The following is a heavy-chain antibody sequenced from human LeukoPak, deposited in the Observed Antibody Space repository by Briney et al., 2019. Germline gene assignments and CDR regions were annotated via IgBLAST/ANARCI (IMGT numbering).Heavy chain of an antibody. CDR1: GFIVSSNY. Sequence: GGSLRLSCAASGFIVSSNYMNWVRQAPGKGLEWVSAISGSGGSTYYADSVKGRFTISRDNSKNTLYLQMNSLRAEDTAVYYCAKDTSPQTAPFNWGSLTFDPWGQGTLVTVSS. V-gene: IGHV3-23*01. J-gene: IGHJ5*02. CDR2: ISGSGGST. D-gene: IGHD7-27*01. CDR3: AKDTSPQTAPFNWGSLTFDP.